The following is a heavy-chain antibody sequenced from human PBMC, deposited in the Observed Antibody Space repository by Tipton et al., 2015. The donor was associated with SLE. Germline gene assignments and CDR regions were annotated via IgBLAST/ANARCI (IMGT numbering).Heavy chain of an antibody. CDR3: ARGARGYSYGSDEDFDS. Sequence: LRLSCTVSGGSISSYYWSWIRQPPGKGLEWIGYIYYSGSTNYNPSLKSRVTISVDTSKNQFSLNLRSVTAADTAVYYCARGARGYSYGSDEDFDSWGQGILVTVSS. V-gene: IGHV4-59*01. D-gene: IGHD5-18*01. J-gene: IGHJ4*02. CDR1: GGSISSYY. CDR2: IYYSGST.